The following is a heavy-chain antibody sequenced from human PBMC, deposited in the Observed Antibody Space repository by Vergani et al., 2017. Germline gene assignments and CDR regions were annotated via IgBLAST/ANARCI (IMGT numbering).Heavy chain of an antibody. V-gene: IGHV3-74*03. CDR3: ARARCGGACFMSNWLDT. D-gene: IGHD2-21*02. J-gene: IGHJ5*02. Sequence: EVRVVESGGTLVKPGGSLRLSCAASGFHFSPAWMSWVRQVPGTGLEWVSRVKSDGNSAMYADSVKGRFTISRDNSKNTLYLEMKSLRVEDTAVYYCARARCGGACFMSNWLDTWGQGTLVSVSS. CDR1: GFHFSPAW. CDR2: VKSDGNSA.